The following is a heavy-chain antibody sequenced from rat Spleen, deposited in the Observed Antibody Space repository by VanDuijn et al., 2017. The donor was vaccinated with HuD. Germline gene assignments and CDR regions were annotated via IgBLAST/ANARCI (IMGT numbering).Heavy chain of an antibody. CDR2: ISPSGGNT. J-gene: IGHJ2*01. V-gene: IGHV5-17*01. CDR1: GFTFSDYA. CDR3: TSDESTEVIVEHYFDY. Sequence: EVQLVESGGGLVQPGRSLKFSCAASGFTFSDYAMAWVRQAPKKGLEWVASISPSGGNTYYRDSVKGRFTISRDDAKSTLYLQMNSLRSEDTATYFCTSDESTEVIVEHYFDYWGQGVMVTVSS. D-gene: IGHD1-11*01.